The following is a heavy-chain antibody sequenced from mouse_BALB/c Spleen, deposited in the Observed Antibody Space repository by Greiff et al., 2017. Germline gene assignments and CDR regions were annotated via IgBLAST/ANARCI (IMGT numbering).Heavy chain of an antibody. CDR1: GYTFTDYE. CDR2: IDPETGGT. CDR3: TRGDYRFYYYAMDY. J-gene: IGHJ4*01. Sequence: VQLQQSGAELVRPGASVTLSCKASGYTFTDYEMHWVKQTPVHGLEWIGAIDPETGGTAYNQKFKGKATLTADKSSSTAYMELRSLTSEDSAVYYCTRGDYRFYYYAMDYWGQGTSVTVSS. V-gene: IGHV1-15*01. D-gene: IGHD2-14*01.